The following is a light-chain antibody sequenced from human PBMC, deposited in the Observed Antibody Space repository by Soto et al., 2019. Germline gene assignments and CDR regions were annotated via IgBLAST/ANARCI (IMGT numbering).Light chain of an antibody. CDR1: SSNIGAYYD. J-gene: IGLJ2*01. V-gene: IGLV1-40*01. CDR2: GNT. Sequence: QSALTQPPSVSGAPGQRVTISCTGSSSNIGAYYDVHWYQQLPGAAPKLLIYGNTNRPSGISYRFSGSKSGNTASLTISGLQAEDEADYYCASYTRTTTLVFGGGTKVTVL. CDR3: ASYTRTTTLV.